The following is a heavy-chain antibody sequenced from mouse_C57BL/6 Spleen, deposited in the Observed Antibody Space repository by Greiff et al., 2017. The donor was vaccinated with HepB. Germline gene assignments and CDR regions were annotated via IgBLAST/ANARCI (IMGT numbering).Heavy chain of an antibody. CDR3: ASYYGSSYGYFDV. CDR1: GYTFTSYW. V-gene: IGHV1-55*01. CDR2: IYPGSGST. J-gene: IGHJ1*03. D-gene: IGHD1-1*01. Sequence: QVHVKQPGAELVKPGASVKMSCKASGYTFTSYWITWVKQRPGQGLEWIGDIYPGSGSTNYNEKFKSKATLTVDTSSSTAYMQLSSLTSEDSAVYYCASYYGSSYGYFDVWGTGTTVTVSS.